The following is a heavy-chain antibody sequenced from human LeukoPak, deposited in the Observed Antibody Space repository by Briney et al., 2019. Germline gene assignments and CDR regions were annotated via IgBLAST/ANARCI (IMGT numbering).Heavy chain of an antibody. D-gene: IGHD3-10*01. Sequence: GGSLRLSCAASGFTFTSYSMNWVRQAPGKGLEWVSAISTDAGETHYADSVKGRFTISRDNSKNTVSLQMSSLRAEDTALYYCAKGSGNGYGSGPFDYWGQGTLVTVSS. J-gene: IGHJ4*02. CDR2: ISTDAGET. V-gene: IGHV3-23*01. CDR1: GFTFTSYS. CDR3: AKGSGNGYGSGPFDY.